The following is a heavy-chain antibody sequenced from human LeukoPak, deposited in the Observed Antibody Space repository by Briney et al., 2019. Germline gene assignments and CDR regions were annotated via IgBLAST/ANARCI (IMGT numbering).Heavy chain of an antibody. CDR1: GFTFSSYA. J-gene: IGHJ4*02. Sequence: GRSLRLSCAASGFTFSSYAMHWVRQAPGKGLEWVAVISYDGSNKYYADSVKGRFTISRDNSKNTLYLQMNSLRAEDTAVYYCARDPRVPAAPEYYFDYWGQGTLVTASS. CDR2: ISYDGSNK. CDR3: ARDPRVPAAPEYYFDY. V-gene: IGHV3-30*04. D-gene: IGHD2-2*01.